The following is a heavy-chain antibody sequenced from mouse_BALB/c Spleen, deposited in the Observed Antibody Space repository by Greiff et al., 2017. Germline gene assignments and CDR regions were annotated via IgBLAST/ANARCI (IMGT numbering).Heavy chain of an antibody. J-gene: IGHJ2*01. CDR2: INPSNGRT. D-gene: IGHD1-1*02. CDR1: GYTFTSYW. V-gene: IGHV1S81*02. Sequence: QVQLQQPGAELVKPGASVKLSCKASGYTFTSYWMHWVKQRPGQGLKWIGEINPSNGRTNYNEKFKSKATLTVDKSSSTAYMQLSSLTSEDSAVYYCARYYAPYFDYWGQGTTLTVSS. CDR3: ARYYAPYFDY.